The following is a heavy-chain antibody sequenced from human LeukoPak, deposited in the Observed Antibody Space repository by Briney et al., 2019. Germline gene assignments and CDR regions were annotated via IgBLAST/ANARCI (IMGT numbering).Heavy chain of an antibody. V-gene: IGHV5-51*01. Sequence: GESLRISCEASGYTFTAYWIGWVRQMPGEGLEWVGVIFPGDSNTRYMPPFQGQVTISADKSSSTAYLQWSSLKASDTAIYYCAREAYGSGEVWGQGTLVTVSS. J-gene: IGHJ4*02. CDR3: AREAYGSGEV. CDR2: IFPGDSNT. D-gene: IGHD3-10*01. CDR1: GYTFTAYW.